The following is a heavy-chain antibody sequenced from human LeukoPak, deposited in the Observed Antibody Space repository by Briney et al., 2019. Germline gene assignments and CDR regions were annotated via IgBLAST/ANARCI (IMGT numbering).Heavy chain of an antibody. Sequence: PGGSLRLSCAASGFTFSGSAMHWVRQASGKGLEWVGRIRSKANSYATAYAASVKGRFTISRDDSKNTAYLQMNSLKTEDTAVYYCTRQEAPSPYNWFDPWGQGTLVTVSS. J-gene: IGHJ5*02. V-gene: IGHV3-73*01. CDR3: TRQEAPSPYNWFDP. CDR2: IRSKANSYAT. CDR1: GFTFSGSA.